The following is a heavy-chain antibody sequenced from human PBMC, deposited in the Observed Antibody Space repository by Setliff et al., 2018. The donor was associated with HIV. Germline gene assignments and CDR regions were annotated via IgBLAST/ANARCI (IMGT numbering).Heavy chain of an antibody. Sequence: SETLSLTCTVSGGSISSGGYYWSWIRQHPGKGLEWIGYIHHSGSSSHNPSLKSRLTTSINASKSQFSLRLSSVTAADTAVYYCARDRDRKDTTYVRFDYWGHGILVTVSS. CDR2: IHHSGSS. V-gene: IGHV4-31*03. CDR1: GGSISSGGYY. D-gene: IGHD4-17*01. CDR3: ARDRDRKDTTYVRFDY. J-gene: IGHJ4*01.